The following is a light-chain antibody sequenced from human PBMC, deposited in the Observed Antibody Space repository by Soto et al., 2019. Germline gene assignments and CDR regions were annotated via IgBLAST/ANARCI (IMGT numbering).Light chain of an antibody. V-gene: IGLV4-69*01. J-gene: IGLJ2*01. Sequence: QAVLTQSPSASASLGASVKLTCTLSSGHNTYAIAWYQQQPEKGPRYLMKLNSDGSHFKGDGIPDRFSGSSSGAERYLTISSLQSDDEADYYCQTWGTGVVFGGGTKVTVL. CDR1: SGHNTYA. CDR3: QTWGTGVV. CDR2: LNSDGSH.